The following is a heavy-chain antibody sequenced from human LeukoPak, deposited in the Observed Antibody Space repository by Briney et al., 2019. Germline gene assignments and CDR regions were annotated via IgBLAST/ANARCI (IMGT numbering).Heavy chain of an antibody. J-gene: IGHJ3*02. CDR3: ATGPKYYYDSSGYYGI. V-gene: IGHV1-18*01. Sequence: ASVKVSCKASGYTFSNYGISWVRQAPGQGLEWMGWVSACNGDTSYVQKFQRRVTMTTDTSTSTGYMELRSLRSDDTAVYYCATGPKYYYDSSGYYGIWGQGTMVTVSS. D-gene: IGHD3-22*01. CDR1: GYTFSNYG. CDR2: VSACNGDT.